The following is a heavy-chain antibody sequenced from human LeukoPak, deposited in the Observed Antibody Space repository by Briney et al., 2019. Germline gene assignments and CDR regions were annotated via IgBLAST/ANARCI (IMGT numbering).Heavy chain of an antibody. D-gene: IGHD2-15*01. CDR2: IYYSGST. Sequence: SETLSLACTVSGGSISSYYWSWIRQPPGKGLECIGYIYYSGSTNYNPSLKSRVTISVDTSKNQFSLKLSSVTAADTAVYYCARGVVASGFDPWGQGTLVTVSS. CDR3: ARGVVASGFDP. V-gene: IGHV4-59*01. CDR1: GGSISSYY. J-gene: IGHJ5*02.